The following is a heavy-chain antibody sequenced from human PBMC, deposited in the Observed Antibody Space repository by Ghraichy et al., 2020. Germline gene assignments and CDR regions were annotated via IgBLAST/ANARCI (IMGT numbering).Heavy chain of an antibody. CDR3: ARDSISNDFWSGYYSYYYYGMDV. V-gene: IGHV3-48*01. D-gene: IGHD3-3*01. J-gene: IGHJ6*02. CDR2: ISSSSSTI. Sequence: GGSLRLSCAASGFTFSSYSMNWVRQAPGKGLEWVSYISSSSSTIYYADSVKGRFTISRDNAKNSLYLQMNSLRAEDTAVYYCARDSISNDFWSGYYSYYYYGMDVWGQGTTVTVSS. CDR1: GFTFSSYS.